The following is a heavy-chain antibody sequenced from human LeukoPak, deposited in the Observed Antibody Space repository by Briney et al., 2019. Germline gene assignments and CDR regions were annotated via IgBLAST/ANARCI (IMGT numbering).Heavy chain of an antibody. D-gene: IGHD2-8*01. Sequence: GGSLRLSCAASGFTFRNFRMHGVRQVPGKGLVWVSRINTDGTDTDYADSVKGRFTISRDHVSNTLYLQMNRLRDEDAAVYYCARRYCTNGVCFYLDYWGEGALVTVSS. CDR1: GFTFRNFR. J-gene: IGHJ4*02. CDR3: ARRYCTNGVCFYLDY. V-gene: IGHV3-74*01. CDR2: INTDGTDT.